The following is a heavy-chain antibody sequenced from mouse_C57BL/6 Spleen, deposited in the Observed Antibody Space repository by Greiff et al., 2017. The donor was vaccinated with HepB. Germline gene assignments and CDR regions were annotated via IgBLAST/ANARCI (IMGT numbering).Heavy chain of an antibody. Sequence: QVQLQQPGAELVKPGASVKLSCKASGYTFTSYWMHWVKQRPGQGLEWIGMIHPNSGSTNYNEKFKSKATLTVDKSSSTAYMQLSSLTSEDSAVYYCARRGFITTVVATDWGQGTTLTVSS. V-gene: IGHV1-64*01. CDR1: GYTFTSYW. CDR3: ARRGFITTVVATD. D-gene: IGHD1-1*01. J-gene: IGHJ2*01. CDR2: IHPNSGST.